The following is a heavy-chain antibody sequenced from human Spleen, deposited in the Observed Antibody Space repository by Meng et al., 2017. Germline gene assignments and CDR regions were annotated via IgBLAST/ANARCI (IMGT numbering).Heavy chain of an antibody. D-gene: IGHD3-10*01. J-gene: IGHJ4*02. CDR2: IKQDGSEK. Sequence: GGSLRLSCAASEFTFSSYWMTWVRQAPGKGLEWVANIKQDGSEKYYVDSVKGRFTISRDNAKNSLYLQMNSLRAEDTAVYYCARDREIGSDYWGQGTLVTVSS. V-gene: IGHV3-7*01. CDR3: ARDREIGSDY. CDR1: EFTFSSYW.